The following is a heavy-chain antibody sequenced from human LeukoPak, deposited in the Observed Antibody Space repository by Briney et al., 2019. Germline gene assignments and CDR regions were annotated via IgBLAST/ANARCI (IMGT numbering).Heavy chain of an antibody. Sequence: GGSLRLSCAASGFTFDDYAMHWVRQAPGKGLEWVSGISWNSGSIGYADSVKGRFTISRDNAKNSLYLQMNSLRAEDMALYYCAKDSSGAFDIWGQGTMVTVSS. CDR2: ISWNSGSI. V-gene: IGHV3-9*03. CDR1: GFTFDDYA. D-gene: IGHD6-25*01. J-gene: IGHJ3*02. CDR3: AKDSSGAFDI.